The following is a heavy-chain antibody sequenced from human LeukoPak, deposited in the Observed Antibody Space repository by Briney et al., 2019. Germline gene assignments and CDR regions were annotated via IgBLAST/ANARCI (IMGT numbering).Heavy chain of an antibody. CDR3: ARVDIVVVPAAIHYYYYYYMDV. D-gene: IGHD2-2*02. Sequence: GGSLRLSCAASGFTFSSYEMNWVRQAPGKGLEWVSYISSSGSTIYYADSVKGRFTISRDNAKNSLYLQMNSLRAEDTAVYYCARVDIVVVPAAIHYYYYYYMDVWGKGTTVTVSS. CDR1: GFTFSSYE. CDR2: ISSSGSTI. V-gene: IGHV3-48*03. J-gene: IGHJ6*03.